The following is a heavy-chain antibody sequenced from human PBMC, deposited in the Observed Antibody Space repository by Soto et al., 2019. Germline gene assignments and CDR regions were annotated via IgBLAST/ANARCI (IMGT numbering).Heavy chain of an antibody. D-gene: IGHD3-3*01. CDR1: GFTFDDYA. CDR2: ISWNSGSI. J-gene: IGHJ5*02. Sequence: GGSLRLSCAASGFTFDDYAMHWVRQAPGKGLEWVSGISWNSGSIGYADSVKGRFTISRDNAKNSLYLQMNSLRAEDTALYYCAKDITRVFGVNWFDPWGQGTLVTVSS. CDR3: AKDITRVFGVNWFDP. V-gene: IGHV3-9*01.